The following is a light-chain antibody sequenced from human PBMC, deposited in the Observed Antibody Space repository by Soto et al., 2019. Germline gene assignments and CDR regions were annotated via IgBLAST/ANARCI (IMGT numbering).Light chain of an antibody. CDR2: KAS. Sequence: DIEMTQSPSTLSGSVGDRVTITYRASQTISSWLAWYQQKPGKAHKLLIYKASTLKSGVPSRFSGSGSGTEFTLTISSLQPDDFATYYCQHYNSYSEAFGQGTKVDI. V-gene: IGKV1-5*03. J-gene: IGKJ1*01. CDR3: QHYNSYSEA. CDR1: QTISSW.